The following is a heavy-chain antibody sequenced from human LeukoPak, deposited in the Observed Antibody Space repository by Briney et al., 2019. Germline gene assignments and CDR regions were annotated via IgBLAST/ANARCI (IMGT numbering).Heavy chain of an antibody. Sequence: PGGSLRLSCAASGLTFSSYAMHRVRQAPGTGLEWVAVISYDGSNKYYADSVKGRFTISRDNSKNTLYLQMNSLRAEDTAVYYCARWETYCSGGSCYDAFDIWGQGTMVTVSS. CDR1: GLTFSSYA. D-gene: IGHD2-15*01. V-gene: IGHV3-30*04. J-gene: IGHJ3*02. CDR3: ARWETYCSGGSCYDAFDI. CDR2: ISYDGSNK.